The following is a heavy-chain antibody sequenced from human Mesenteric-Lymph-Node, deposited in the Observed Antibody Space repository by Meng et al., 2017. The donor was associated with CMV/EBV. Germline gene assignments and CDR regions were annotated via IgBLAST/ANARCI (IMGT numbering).Heavy chain of an antibody. CDR1: GGTFSSYA. Sequence: SVKVSCKASGGTFSSYAISWVRQAPGQGLEWMGGIIPIFGTANYAQKFQGRVTITTDESTSTAYMELSSLRSEDTAVYYCARLAAMVLNYYYYGMDVWGQGTRSPSP. CDR3: ARLAAMVLNYYYYGMDV. J-gene: IGHJ6*02. V-gene: IGHV1-69*05. CDR2: IIPIFGTA. D-gene: IGHD5-18*01.